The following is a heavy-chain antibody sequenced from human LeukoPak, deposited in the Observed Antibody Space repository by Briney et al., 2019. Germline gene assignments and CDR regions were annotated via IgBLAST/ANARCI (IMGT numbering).Heavy chain of an antibody. CDR3: ATWEGGYCSGGSCYSSGY. Sequence: ASVKVSCKASGNTFTGYYMHWVRQAPGQGLEWMGWINPNSGGTNYAQKFQGRVTMTRDTSISTAYMELSRLRSDDTAVYYCATWEGGYCSGGSCYSSGYWGQGTLVTVSS. J-gene: IGHJ4*02. D-gene: IGHD2-15*01. CDR1: GNTFTGYY. CDR2: INPNSGGT. V-gene: IGHV1-2*02.